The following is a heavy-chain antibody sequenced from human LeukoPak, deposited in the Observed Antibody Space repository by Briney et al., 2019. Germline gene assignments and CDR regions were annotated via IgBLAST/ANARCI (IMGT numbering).Heavy chain of an antibody. CDR1: GFTISNNW. Sequence: GGSLRLSCVAAGFTISNNWMSWVRQAPGKGLEWVANIKKDGSAEYYVDSVKGRFTISRDNAKNSLYLQMNSLRIDDTAVYYCVSEYALDLWGQGTMVTVSS. J-gene: IGHJ3*01. CDR2: IKKDGSAE. CDR3: VSEYALDL. V-gene: IGHV3-7*04.